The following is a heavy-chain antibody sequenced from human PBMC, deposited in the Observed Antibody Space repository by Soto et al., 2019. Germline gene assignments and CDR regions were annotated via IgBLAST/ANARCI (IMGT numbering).Heavy chain of an antibody. D-gene: IGHD6-6*01. CDR1: GGSISSYY. CDR2: IYYSGST. Sequence: QVQLQESGPGLVKPSETLSLTCTVSGGSISSYYWSWIRQPPGKGLEWIGYIYYSGSTNYNPSLKSRVTISVDTSKNQFSLKLSSVTAADTAVYYCARRVEYSSSAAGGYYYGMDVWGQGTTVTVSS. CDR3: ARRVEYSSSAAGGYYYGMDV. J-gene: IGHJ6*02. V-gene: IGHV4-59*01.